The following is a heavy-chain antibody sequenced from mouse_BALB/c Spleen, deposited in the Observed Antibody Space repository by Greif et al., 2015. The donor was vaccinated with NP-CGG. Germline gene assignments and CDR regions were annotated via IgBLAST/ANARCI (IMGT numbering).Heavy chain of an antibody. V-gene: IGHV1S81*02. J-gene: IGHJ3*01. CDR1: GYTFTSYY. D-gene: IGHD2-4*01. CDR2: INPSNGGT. Sequence: QVQLQQPGAELVKPGASVKLSCKASGYTFTSYYMYWVKQRPGQGLEWIGEINPSNGGTNFNEKFKSKATLTVDKSSSTACIQLNSLTYEDSAVNDGTRGDYDYDWFTYWGKETLVTVSA. CDR3: TRGDYDYDWFTY.